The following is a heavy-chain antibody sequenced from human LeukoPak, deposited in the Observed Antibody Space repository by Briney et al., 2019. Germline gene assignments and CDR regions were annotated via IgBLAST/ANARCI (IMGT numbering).Heavy chain of an antibody. J-gene: IGHJ5*02. CDR3: ARTSPYSSGWYGFDP. V-gene: IGHV4-59*01. CDR1: GGSISSYY. D-gene: IGHD6-19*01. CDR2: IYYSGSA. Sequence: SETLSLTCTVSGGSISSYYWSWIRQPPGKGLEWIGYIYYSGSANYNPSLKSRVTISVDTSKNQFSLKLSSVTAADTAVYYCARTSPYSSGWYGFDPWGQGTLVTVSS.